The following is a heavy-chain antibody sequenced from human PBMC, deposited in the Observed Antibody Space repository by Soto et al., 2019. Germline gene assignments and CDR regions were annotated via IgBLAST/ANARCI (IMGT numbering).Heavy chain of an antibody. Sequence: GGSLRLSCAASGFTFSSYGMHWVRQAPGKGLEWVAGIWYDGSNKYYADSVKGRFTISRDNSKNTLYLQMNSLRAEDTAVYYCARDTTEHIVVVTADDAFDIWGQGTMVTVSS. CDR1: GFTFSSYG. CDR2: IWYDGSNK. J-gene: IGHJ3*02. V-gene: IGHV3-33*01. CDR3: ARDTTEHIVVVTADDAFDI. D-gene: IGHD2-21*02.